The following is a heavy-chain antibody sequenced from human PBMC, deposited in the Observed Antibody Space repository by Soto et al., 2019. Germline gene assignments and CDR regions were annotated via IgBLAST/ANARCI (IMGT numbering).Heavy chain of an antibody. CDR2: ISGSGGST. D-gene: IGHD2-2*01. CDR3: AKGPQVHIVVVPAAMGDY. CDR1: GFTFSSYA. Sequence: GGSLRLSCAASGFTFSSYAMSWVRQAPGKGLEWVSAISGSGGSTYYADSVKGRFTISRDNSKNTLYLQMNSLRAEDTAVYYCAKGPQVHIVVVPAAMGDYWGQGTLVTVSS. V-gene: IGHV3-23*01. J-gene: IGHJ4*02.